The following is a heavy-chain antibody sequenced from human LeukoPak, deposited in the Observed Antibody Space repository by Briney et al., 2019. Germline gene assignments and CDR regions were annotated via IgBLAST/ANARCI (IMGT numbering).Heavy chain of an antibody. D-gene: IGHD1-26*01. J-gene: IGHJ4*02. CDR2: ISYDGSHQ. V-gene: IGHV3-30*01. CDR1: GFTFRHYA. CDR3: ARARNGTLKY. Sequence: GGSLRLSCAASGFTFRHYAMHWVRQAPGKGLEWVAVISYDGSHQYSADSVKGRLSISRDNSRRTLYLQMNSLRPEDTAVYYCARARNGTLKYWGQGTLVIVSS.